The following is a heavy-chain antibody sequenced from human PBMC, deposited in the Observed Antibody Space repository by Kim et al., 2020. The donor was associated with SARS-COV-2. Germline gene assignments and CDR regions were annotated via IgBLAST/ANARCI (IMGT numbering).Heavy chain of an antibody. Sequence: GGSLRLSCAASGFTFSGYTMNWVRQAPGKGLEWVSSISSSSSYIYYADSVKGRFTISRDNAKNTLFLQMNSLRAEDTAVYYCARDQTYTSGDYYYVWTSGAKGPRSPSP. D-gene: IGHD6-19*01. J-gene: IGHJ6*02. CDR3: ARDQTYTSGDYYYVWTS. CDR1: GFTFSGYT. CDR2: ISSSSSYI. V-gene: IGHV3-21*06.